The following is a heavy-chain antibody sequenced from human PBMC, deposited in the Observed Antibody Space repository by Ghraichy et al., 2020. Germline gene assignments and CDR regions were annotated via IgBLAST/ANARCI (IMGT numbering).Heavy chain of an antibody. Sequence: SQTLSLTCTVSGGSISSSSYYWGWIRQPPGKGLEWIGSIYYSGSTYYNPSLKSRVTISVDTSKNQFSLKLSSVTAADTAVYYCASSIFGVVSPMDVWGQGTTVTVSS. CDR2: IYYSGST. V-gene: IGHV4-39*01. J-gene: IGHJ6*02. D-gene: IGHD3-3*02. CDR1: GGSISSSSYY. CDR3: ASSIFGVVSPMDV.